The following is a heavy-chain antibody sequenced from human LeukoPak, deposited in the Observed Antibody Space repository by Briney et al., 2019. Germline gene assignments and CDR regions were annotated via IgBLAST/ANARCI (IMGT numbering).Heavy chain of an antibody. D-gene: IGHD1-26*01. V-gene: IGHV3-74*01. CDR1: GFTFRSYW. Sequence: SGGSLRLSCAASGFTFRSYWMDWVRQAPGQGLVWVSHIKSDGSITNYADSVKGRFTVSRDNAKNTLYLQMNSLRAEDTAVYYCARLAGTTTPGVDYWGQGTLVTVSS. CDR3: ARLAGTTTPGVDY. J-gene: IGHJ4*02. CDR2: IKSDGSIT.